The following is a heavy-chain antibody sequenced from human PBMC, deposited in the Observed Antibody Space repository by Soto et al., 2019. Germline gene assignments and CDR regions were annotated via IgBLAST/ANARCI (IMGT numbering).Heavy chain of an antibody. CDR3: ARDMAKGGGSAGFDY. V-gene: IGHV1-2*02. CDR2: INPKSGGT. CDR1: GYTFTVYY. D-gene: IGHD1-26*01. J-gene: IGHJ4*02. Sequence: ASVKVCCQASGYTFTVYYMHWVRQAPGQGLEWMGWINPKSGGTMYPQKFQVRVTMTWDTSISTAYMALTRLRSDDTAVYYCARDMAKGGGSAGFDYWGQGALVTVSS.